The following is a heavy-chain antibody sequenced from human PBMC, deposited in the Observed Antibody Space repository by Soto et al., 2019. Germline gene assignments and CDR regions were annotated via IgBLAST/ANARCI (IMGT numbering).Heavy chain of an antibody. CDR3: ARRPLVRGIIPYYFDS. CDR1: GGSINNSSFY. Sequence: QLQLQESGPGLVKPSETLSLTCTVSGGSINNSSFYWGWVRQPPGKRLEWNGSIYYSGSAYYNPSLKSRLTISVDTSKNQFSLNLSSVTAADTAVYFCARRPLVRGIIPYYFDSWGQGTLVTVSS. CDR2: IYYSGSA. V-gene: IGHV4-39*01. J-gene: IGHJ4*02. D-gene: IGHD3-10*01.